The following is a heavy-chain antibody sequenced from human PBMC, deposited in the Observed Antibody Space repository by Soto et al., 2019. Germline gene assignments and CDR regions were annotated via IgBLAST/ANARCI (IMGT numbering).Heavy chain of an antibody. J-gene: IGHJ4*02. CDR2: ISAYNGNT. CDR1: GYTFTSYG. Sequence: QVQLVQSGAEVKKPGASVKVSCKASGYTFTSYGISWVRQAPGQGLEWMGWISAYNGNTNYAQKLQGRVTMTTDTSTSTAYMELRSLRSDDTAVYYCARGPPTSCSGGNCYSHYFDYWGQGTLVTVSS. D-gene: IGHD2-15*01. V-gene: IGHV1-18*01. CDR3: ARGPPTSCSGGNCYSHYFDY.